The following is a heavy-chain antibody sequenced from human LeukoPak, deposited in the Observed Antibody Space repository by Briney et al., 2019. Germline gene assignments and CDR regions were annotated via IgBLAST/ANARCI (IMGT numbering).Heavy chain of an antibody. Sequence: GGSLRLSCAASGFTFSIYAMSWVRQAPGKGLEWVSAISGSGGSTYYADSVKGRFTISRDNSKNTLYLQMNSLRAEDTAVYYCAKAIPLSTYYYDSSGSSRGFDYWGQGTLVTVSS. CDR2: ISGSGGST. D-gene: IGHD3-22*01. J-gene: IGHJ4*02. CDR1: GFTFSIYA. V-gene: IGHV3-23*01. CDR3: AKAIPLSTYYYDSSGSSRGFDY.